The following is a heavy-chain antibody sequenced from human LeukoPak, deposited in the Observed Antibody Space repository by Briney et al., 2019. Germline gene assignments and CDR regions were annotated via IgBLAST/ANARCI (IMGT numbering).Heavy chain of an antibody. CDR1: GYSISNSNW. J-gene: IGHJ2*01. V-gene: IGHV4-28*01. Sequence: SETLSLTCAVSGYSISNSNWWGWIRQPPGKALEWIGYIYYSGSAYYNPSLKSRVTMSVDTSKNQFSLKLNSVTAVDTALYYCARTRLTTGTTFDLWGRGTLVTVSS. CDR2: IYYSGSA. CDR3: ARTRLTTGTTFDL. D-gene: IGHD1-1*01.